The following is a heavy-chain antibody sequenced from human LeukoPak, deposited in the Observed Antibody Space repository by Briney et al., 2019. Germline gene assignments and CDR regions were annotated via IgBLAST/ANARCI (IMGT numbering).Heavy chain of an antibody. D-gene: IGHD2-2*01. Sequence: SVKVSCKASGGTFSSYAISWVRQAPGQGLEWMGRIIPILGIANYAQKFQGRVTITADESTSTAYMELSSLRSEDTAVYSCARCSSTSCPGGSGMDVWGQGTTVSVSS. CDR2: IIPILGIA. J-gene: IGHJ6*02. CDR1: GGTFSSYA. CDR3: ARCSSTSCPGGSGMDV. V-gene: IGHV1-69*04.